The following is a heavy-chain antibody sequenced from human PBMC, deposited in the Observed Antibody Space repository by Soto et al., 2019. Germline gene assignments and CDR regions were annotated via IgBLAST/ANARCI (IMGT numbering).Heavy chain of an antibody. CDR3: ARMVGSSWDVDY. D-gene: IGHD6-13*01. CDR2: IFSNDER. J-gene: IGHJ4*02. CDR1: GFSLSDARMG. V-gene: IGHV2-26*01. Sequence: ESGPTLVNPTETLTLTCTVSGFSLSDARMGVTWIRQPPGKALEWLAHIFSNDERAYSTSLKSRLTISKDTSKSQVVLTMTNLDPVDTGTYYCARMVGSSWDVDYWGQGILVNVS.